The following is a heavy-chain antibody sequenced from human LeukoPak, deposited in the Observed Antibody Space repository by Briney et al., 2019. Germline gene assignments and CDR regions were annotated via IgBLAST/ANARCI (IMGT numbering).Heavy chain of an antibody. V-gene: IGHV3-23*01. Sequence: GGSLRLSCAASGFTFSSYAMSWVRQVPGKGLEWVSAISGSGGSTYYADSVKGRFTISRDNSRNTLYLQMNSLRAEDTAVYYCAKTDWGSPNYWGQGTLVTVSS. J-gene: IGHJ4*02. CDR1: GFTFSSYA. D-gene: IGHD7-27*01. CDR2: ISGSGGST. CDR3: AKTDWGSPNY.